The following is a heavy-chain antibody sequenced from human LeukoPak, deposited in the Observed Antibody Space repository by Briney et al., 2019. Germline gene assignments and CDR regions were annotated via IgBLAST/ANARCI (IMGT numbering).Heavy chain of an antibody. V-gene: IGHV3-23*01. CDR2: ISGSGGST. D-gene: IGHD4-17*01. J-gene: IGHJ4*02. Sequence: PGGSLRLSCAASGFTFSSSWMTWVRQAPGKGLEWVSAISGSGGSTYYADSVKGRFTISRDNSKNTLYLQMNSLRAEDTAVYYCAKDEGTTVTTYFDYWGQGTLVTVSS. CDR1: GFTFSSSW. CDR3: AKDEGTTVTTYFDY.